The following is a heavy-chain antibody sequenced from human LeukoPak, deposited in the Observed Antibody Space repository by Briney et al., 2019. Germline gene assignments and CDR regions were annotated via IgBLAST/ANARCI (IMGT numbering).Heavy chain of an antibody. D-gene: IGHD4-23*01. CDR2: IASDGSST. CDR3: ARGRPHGNDY. V-gene: IGHV3-74*01. J-gene: IGHJ4*02. Sequence: GGSLRLSCAASGFTFSSYWMNWVRQAPGKGLVWVSRIASDGSSTTYADSVKGRFSSSRDNAKNTLYLQMNSLRVEDTAVYYCARGRPHGNDYWGQGTLVTVSS. CDR1: GFTFSSYW.